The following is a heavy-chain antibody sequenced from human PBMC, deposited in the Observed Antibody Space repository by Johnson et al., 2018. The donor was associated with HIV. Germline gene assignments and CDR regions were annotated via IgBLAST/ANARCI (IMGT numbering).Heavy chain of an antibody. Sequence: EVQLVESGGGLVQPGGSLRLSCAASGFTVSSNYMSWVRQAPGQGLEWVSVIYSGGSTYYADSVKGRFTISRDNSKNTLYLQMNSLRAEDTAVYYCARDPTTVVAFDAFDIWGQGTMFTVSS. CDR3: ARDPTTVVAFDAFDI. V-gene: IGHV3-66*02. J-gene: IGHJ3*02. CDR2: IYSGGST. CDR1: GFTVSSNY. D-gene: IGHD4-23*01.